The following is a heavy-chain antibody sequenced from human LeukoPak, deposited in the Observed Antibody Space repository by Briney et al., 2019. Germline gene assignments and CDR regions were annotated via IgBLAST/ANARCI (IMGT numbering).Heavy chain of an antibody. CDR1: GFTFSSYW. V-gene: IGHV3-7*01. Sequence: GGSLRLSCAASGFTFSSYWMSWVRQAPGKGLEWVANIKQDGSEKYYVDSVKGRFTISRDNAKNSLYLQMNSPRAEDTAVYYCAREYSSGWPRYYYYGMDVWGQGTTVTVSS. J-gene: IGHJ6*02. CDR2: IKQDGSEK. D-gene: IGHD6-19*01. CDR3: AREYSSGWPRYYYYGMDV.